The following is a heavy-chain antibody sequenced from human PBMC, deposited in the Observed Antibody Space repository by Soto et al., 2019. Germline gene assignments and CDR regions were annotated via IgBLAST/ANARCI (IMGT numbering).Heavy chain of an antibody. Sequence: SETLSLTCTVSGGSVSGVDYFWSWIRQSPGKGLEWIGYIYYTGITHLNPSLKSRLTMAVDTSKNEFSLKLTSVSAADTAVYFCAREERKGIISWLDPWGQGTPVTSPQ. CDR3: AREERKGIISWLDP. D-gene: IGHD2-21*01. V-gene: IGHV4-30-4*01. J-gene: IGHJ5*02. CDR2: IYYTGIT. CDR1: GGSVSGVDYF.